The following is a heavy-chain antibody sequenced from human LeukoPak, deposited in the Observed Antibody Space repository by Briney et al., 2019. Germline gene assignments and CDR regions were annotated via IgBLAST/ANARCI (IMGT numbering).Heavy chain of an antibody. CDR1: GGSFSGYY. CDR3: ARGGPYYYDSSGYLTLDY. D-gene: IGHD3-22*01. J-gene: IGHJ4*02. Sequence: TPSETLSLTCAVYGGSFSGYYWSWIRQPPGKGLEWIGEINHSGSTNYNPSLKSRVTISVDTSKNQFSLKLSSVTAADTAVYYCARGGPYYYDSSGYLTLDYWGQGTLVTVSS. CDR2: INHSGST. V-gene: IGHV4-34*01.